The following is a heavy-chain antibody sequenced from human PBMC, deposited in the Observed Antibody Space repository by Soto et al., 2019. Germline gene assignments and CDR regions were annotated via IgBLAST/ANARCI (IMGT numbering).Heavy chain of an antibody. CDR2: ISGSGGST. CDR3: AKMTATSPAGGYFDY. J-gene: IGHJ4*02. CDR1: GFTFSSYA. Sequence: EVQLLESGXXXVQPGGSLRLSCAASGFTFSSYAMSWVRQAPGKGLEWVSAISGSGGSTYYADSVKGRFTISRDNSNNTLYLQMNSLRAEDTALYYCAKMTATSPAGGYFDYWGQGTLVTDSS. D-gene: IGHD6-25*01. V-gene: IGHV3-23*01.